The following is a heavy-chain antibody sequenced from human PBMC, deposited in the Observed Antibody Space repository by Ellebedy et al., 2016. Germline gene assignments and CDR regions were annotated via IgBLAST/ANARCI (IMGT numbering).Heavy chain of an antibody. V-gene: IGHV3-15*07. CDR2: IKSKTDGGTT. J-gene: IGHJ4*02. CDR3: VRGGAAAYFHY. D-gene: IGHD6-13*01. CDR1: GFTFSNAW. Sequence: GGSLRLSXAASGFTFSNAWMNWVRQAPGKGLEWVGRIKSKTDGGTTDYAAPVKGRFSISRDDSKNALYLQMNSLKSEDTAVYYCVRGGAAAYFHYWGQGTLVTVSS.